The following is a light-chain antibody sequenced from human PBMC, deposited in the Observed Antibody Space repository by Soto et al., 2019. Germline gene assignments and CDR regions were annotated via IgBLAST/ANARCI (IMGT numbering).Light chain of an antibody. CDR2: GPS. J-gene: IGKJ5*01. CDR1: QSVSSN. V-gene: IGKV3-15*01. Sequence: EIVMMQSPATLSVSPGGRSTLSCRAIQSVSSNLACYQQKPCQPPRLLVYGPSTRATGIPASFSGSGSGTEFTLTISSLQYEDFAVYYCQQYNNWLPITFGQGTRLEIK. CDR3: QQYNNWLPIT.